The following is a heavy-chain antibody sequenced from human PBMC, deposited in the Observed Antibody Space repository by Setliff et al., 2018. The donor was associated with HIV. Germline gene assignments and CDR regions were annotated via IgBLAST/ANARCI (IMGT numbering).Heavy chain of an antibody. J-gene: IGHJ4*02. V-gene: IGHV1-3*01. Sequence: ASVKVSCKASGYTFISYLVYWVRQAPGQRLEWMGWIHPGNDNREYSQRFQGRLTMTRDTSASMVYMELNSLTSEDTAVYFCARFSSVYAAIDNWGPGTLVTVS. D-gene: IGHD2-2*01. CDR1: GYTFISYL. CDR2: IHPGNDNR. CDR3: ARFSSVYAAIDN.